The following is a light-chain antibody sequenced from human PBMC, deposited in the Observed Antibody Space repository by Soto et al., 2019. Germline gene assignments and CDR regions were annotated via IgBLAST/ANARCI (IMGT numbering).Light chain of an antibody. CDR2: DVS. V-gene: IGKV1-5*01. J-gene: IGKJ2*01. CDR1: QSISTR. Sequence: DIQMTQSPSNLSASVGDRVTITCRASQSISTRLAWYQQKPGKAPNLLIYDVSSLESGVPSRFSGGGSGTEFTLTISSLQPDDFATYYCQQYNSYPRTFGQGTKLEIK. CDR3: QQYNSYPRT.